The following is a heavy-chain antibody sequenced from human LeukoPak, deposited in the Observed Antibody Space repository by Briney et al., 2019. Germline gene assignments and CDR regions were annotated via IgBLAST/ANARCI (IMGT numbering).Heavy chain of an antibody. CDR3: AKNQRFLEWLLYD. V-gene: IGHV3-43D*03. D-gene: IGHD3-3*01. Sequence: PGGSLRLSCAASGFTFDDYAKHWVRQAPGKGLEWVSLISWDGGSTYYADSVKGRFTISRDNSKNSLYLQMNSLRAEDTALYYCAKNQRFLEWLLYDWGQGTLVTVSS. CDR1: GFTFDDYA. CDR2: ISWDGGST. J-gene: IGHJ4*02.